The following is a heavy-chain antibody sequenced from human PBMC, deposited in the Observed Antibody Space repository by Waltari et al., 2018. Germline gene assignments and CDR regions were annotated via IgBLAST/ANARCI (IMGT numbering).Heavy chain of an antibody. Sequence: QVQLQESGPGLVKPSETLSLTCAVSGYSINSGYYWGWFRQPPGKGLDCIGSIYHSWSTYYNPSLKSRVTISVDTSKNQFSLNLSSVTAADTAVYYCARLEMATVDYWGQGTLVTVSS. CDR2: IYHSWST. D-gene: IGHD5-12*01. V-gene: IGHV4-38-2*01. J-gene: IGHJ4*02. CDR3: ARLEMATVDY. CDR1: GYSINSGYY.